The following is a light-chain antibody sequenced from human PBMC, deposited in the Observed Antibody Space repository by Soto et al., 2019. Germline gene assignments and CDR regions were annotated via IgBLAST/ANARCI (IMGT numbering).Light chain of an antibody. V-gene: IGKV3D-15*01. CDR2: DIF. J-gene: IGKJ4*01. CDR1: QSVSSRY. Sequence: EIVLTQSPGTLSLSPGERATLSCRASQSVSSRYLGWYQQRFGQAPRLLIYDIFTRATGVPTRISGSGSGTEFTLTISSLQSEDFAVYYCQQYNSWPLTFGGGTKVDIK. CDR3: QQYNSWPLT.